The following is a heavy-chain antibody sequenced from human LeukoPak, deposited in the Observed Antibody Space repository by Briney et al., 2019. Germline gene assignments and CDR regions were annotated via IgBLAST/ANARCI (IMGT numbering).Heavy chain of an antibody. J-gene: IGHJ6*03. CDR3: AKDMTSKTYYYYMDV. CDR1: GFTFSSYA. CDR2: ISRKSGSV. V-gene: IGHV3-9*01. Sequence: GGSLRLSCAASGFTFSSYAMSWVRQAPGKGLEWVSGISRKSGSVAYADSVKGRFTISRDNAKNSLYLQMNSLRPDDTALYYCAKDMTSKTYYYYMDVWGKGTTVTVSS.